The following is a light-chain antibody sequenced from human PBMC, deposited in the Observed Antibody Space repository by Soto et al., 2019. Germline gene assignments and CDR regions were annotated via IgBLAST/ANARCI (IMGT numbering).Light chain of an antibody. CDR3: QHYGNSPT. CDR1: QSVSSGY. V-gene: IGKV3-20*01. J-gene: IGKJ1*01. Sequence: DILLTQSPGTLSLSQGEIATLSCRATQSVSSGYLAWYQQKPGQAPRLLIYGASRRATGIPDRFSGSGSGTDFTLSISRLEPEDFAVYWCQHYGNSPTFGQGTKVDIK. CDR2: GAS.